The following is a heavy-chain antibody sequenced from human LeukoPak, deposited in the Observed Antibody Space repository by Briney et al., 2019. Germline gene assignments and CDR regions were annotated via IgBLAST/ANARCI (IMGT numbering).Heavy chain of an antibody. CDR3: ARERGGPFDFWSGRLDY. D-gene: IGHD3-3*01. CDR2: IYTSGST. V-gene: IGHV4-4*07. CDR1: GGSISSYY. J-gene: IGHJ4*02. Sequence: PSETLSLTCTVSGGSISSYYWSWIRQPAGKGLEWIGRIYTSGSTNYHPSLKSRVTMSVDTPKNQCSLKLSSVTAPDTAVYYGARERGGPFDFWSGRLDYWGQGTLVTVPS.